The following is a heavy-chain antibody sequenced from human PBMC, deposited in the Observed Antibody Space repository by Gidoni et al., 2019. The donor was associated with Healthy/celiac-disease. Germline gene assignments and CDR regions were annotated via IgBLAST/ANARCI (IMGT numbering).Heavy chain of an antibody. CDR1: GLTFSSYA. CDR2: ISGSGGST. V-gene: IGHV3-23*01. CDR3: AKDMAVDPDY. Sequence: EVELLESGGGLVQPGGSLRRSCAAYGLTFSSYAMSWVRQAPGRGVEWVSAISGSGGSTYYADSVKGRFTISRDNSKNTLYLQMNSLRAEVTAVYYCAKDMAVDPDYWGQGTLVTVSS. D-gene: IGHD6-19*01. J-gene: IGHJ4*02.